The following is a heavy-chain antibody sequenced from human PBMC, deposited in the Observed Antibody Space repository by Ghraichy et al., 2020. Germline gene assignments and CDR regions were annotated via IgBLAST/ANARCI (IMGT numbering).Heavy chain of an antibody. Sequence: SETLSLTCTVSGDSISSYSWSWIRQPPGKGLEWIGYIYYSGSTKYNPSLKSRVTISADTSKNQVYLKVRSVTAADTAVYYCATGILGADCFFDYWGQGSLVTVSS. CDR3: ATGILGADCFFDY. V-gene: IGHV4-59*01. CDR1: GDSISSYS. D-gene: IGHD1-26*01. CDR2: IYYSGST. J-gene: IGHJ4*02.